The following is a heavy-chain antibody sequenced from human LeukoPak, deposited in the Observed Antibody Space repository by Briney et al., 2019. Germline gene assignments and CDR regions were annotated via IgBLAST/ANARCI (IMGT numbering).Heavy chain of an antibody. CDR3: ARHPIAAGGAYNWFDP. CDR2: IYPRDSNT. Sequence: GESLKISCKGSGYGSGYSFTSHWIAWVRQMPGKGLECMGIIYPRDSNTIYSPSFQGQVTISFATSINTSYLQWISLKASDTAMYYCARHPIAAGGAYNWFDPWGQGTLVTVSS. J-gene: IGHJ5*02. V-gene: IGHV5-51*01. CDR1: GYSFTSHW. D-gene: IGHD6-13*01.